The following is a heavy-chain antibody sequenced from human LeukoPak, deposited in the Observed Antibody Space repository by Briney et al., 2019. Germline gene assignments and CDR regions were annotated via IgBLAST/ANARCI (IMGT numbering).Heavy chain of an antibody. D-gene: IGHD3/OR15-3a*01. CDR2: IFYTGTT. J-gene: IGHJ4*02. CDR3: ARRGLDWSVFDY. CDR1: GGSISSSDYY. V-gene: IGHV4-39*01. Sequence: SETLSLTCSVSGGSISSSDYYWVWIRQPPGKGLEWIANIFYTGTTHYNPSLKSRVTISVDTSKNQFSLKVNSVTAADTAVYYCARRGLDWSVFDYWGLGTLVTVSA.